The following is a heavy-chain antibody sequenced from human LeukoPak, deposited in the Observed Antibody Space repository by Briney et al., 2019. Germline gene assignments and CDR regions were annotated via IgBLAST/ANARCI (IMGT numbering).Heavy chain of an antibody. CDR1: GGSISSSSYY. CDR2: IYYSGST. D-gene: IGHD3-22*01. J-gene: IGHJ4*02. CDR3: AREVGGYYSHADY. V-gene: IGHV4-39*07. Sequence: PSETLSLTCTVSGGSISSSSYYWGWIRQPPGKGLEWIGSIYYSGSTYYNPSLKSRVTISVDTSKNQFSLKLSSVTAADTAVYYCAREVGGYYSHADYWGQGTLVTVSS.